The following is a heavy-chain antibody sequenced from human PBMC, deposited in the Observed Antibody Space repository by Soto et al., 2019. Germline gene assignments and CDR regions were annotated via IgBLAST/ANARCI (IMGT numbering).Heavy chain of an antibody. Sequence: RLSCAASGFTVSSNYMSWVRQAPGKGLEWVSVIYSGGSTYYADSVKGRFTISRDNSKNTLYLQMNSLRAEDTAVYYCARVLFLEYYFHYWGQGTLVTV. CDR2: IYSGGST. CDR3: ARVLFLEYYFHY. CDR1: GFTVSSNY. J-gene: IGHJ4*02. V-gene: IGHV3-53*01. D-gene: IGHD3-10*01.